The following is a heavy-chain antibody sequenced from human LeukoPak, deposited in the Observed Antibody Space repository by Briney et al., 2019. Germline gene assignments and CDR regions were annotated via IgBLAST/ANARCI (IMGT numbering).Heavy chain of an antibody. CDR3: ARALGADYPLDY. CDR2: ISYDGSNK. V-gene: IGHV3-30*03. Sequence: PGGSLRLSCAASGFTFSSYGMHWVRQAPGKGLEWVAVISYDGSNKYYADSVKGRFTISRDNSKNMLYLQMNSLRAEDTAVYYCARALGADYPLDYWGQGTLVTVSS. J-gene: IGHJ4*02. CDR1: GFTFSSYG. D-gene: IGHD4-11*01.